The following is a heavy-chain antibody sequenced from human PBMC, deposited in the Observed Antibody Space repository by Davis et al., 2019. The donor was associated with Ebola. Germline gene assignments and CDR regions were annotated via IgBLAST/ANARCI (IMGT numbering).Heavy chain of an antibody. D-gene: IGHD4-17*01. V-gene: IGHV3-23*01. J-gene: IGHJ5*02. CDR3: ARVVTTVTTGWFDP. CDR2: ISGSGGST. Sequence: GGSLRLSCAASEFTFSSYAMSWVRQAPGKGLEWVSAISGSGGSTYYADSVKGRFTISRDNAKNSLYLQMNSLRAEDTAVYYCARVVTTVTTGWFDPWGQGTLVTVSS. CDR1: EFTFSSYA.